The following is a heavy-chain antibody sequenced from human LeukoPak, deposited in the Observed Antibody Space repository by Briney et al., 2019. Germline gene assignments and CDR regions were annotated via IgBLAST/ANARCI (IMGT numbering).Heavy chain of an antibody. J-gene: IGHJ4*02. Sequence: GGSLRLSCAASGFTFSTYSMNWVRQAPGKGLEWVSYISSSSNAIYYADSVRGRFTIFGDNAKNSLYLQMNTLRAEDTAVYYCAREGQSRGWSLYYFDYWGQGTLVTVSS. V-gene: IGHV3-48*01. CDR2: ISSSSNAI. D-gene: IGHD6-19*01. CDR3: AREGQSRGWSLYYFDY. CDR1: GFTFSTYS.